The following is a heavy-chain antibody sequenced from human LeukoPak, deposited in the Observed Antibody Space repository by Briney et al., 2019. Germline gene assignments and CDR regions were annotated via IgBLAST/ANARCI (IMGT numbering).Heavy chain of an antibody. CDR2: MNPNSGNT. Sequence: ASVKVSCKASLYTFISYDINWVRQPTGQEREWVGMMNPNSGNTGYAQKFQGRVTMSRNTSISTAYMELRSLRSEDTAVYYCARGYGYGEGAFDIWGKGTMVTVSS. CDR3: ARGYGYGEGAFDI. J-gene: IGHJ3*02. D-gene: IGHD4-17*01. V-gene: IGHV1-8*01. CDR1: LYTFISYD.